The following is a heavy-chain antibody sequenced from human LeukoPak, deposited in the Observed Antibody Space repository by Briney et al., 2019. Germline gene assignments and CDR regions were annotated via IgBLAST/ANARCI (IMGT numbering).Heavy chain of an antibody. V-gene: IGHV3-23*01. J-gene: IGHJ4*02. CDR1: GLTLSNSA. D-gene: IGHD4-17*01. Sequence: PGGSLRLSCVASGLTLSNSAMSWVRQAPGKGLEWVSSVSGRGRSTYYADSVKGRFNVSKDNSRNTLYLEMRSLRAEDTAVYYCANLDYGDYSSDYWGQGTLVTVSS. CDR2: VSGRGRST. CDR3: ANLDYGDYSSDY.